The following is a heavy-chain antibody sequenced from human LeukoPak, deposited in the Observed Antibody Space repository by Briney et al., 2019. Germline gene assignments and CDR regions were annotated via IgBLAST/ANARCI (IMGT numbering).Heavy chain of an antibody. CDR2: INHSGST. CDR3: ARCVGAYYDFWSGYYPDYYYMDV. CDR1: GGSFSGYY. D-gene: IGHD3-3*01. V-gene: IGHV4-34*01. Sequence: PSETLSLTCAVYGGSFSGYYWSWIRQPPGKGLEWIGEINHSGSTNYNPSLKSRVTISVDTSKNQFSLKLSSVTAADTAVYYCARCVGAYYDFWSGYYPDYYYMDVGGKGTTVTVSS. J-gene: IGHJ6*03.